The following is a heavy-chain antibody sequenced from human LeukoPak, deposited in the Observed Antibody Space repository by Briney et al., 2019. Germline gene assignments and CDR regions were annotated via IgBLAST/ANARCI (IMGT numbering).Heavy chain of an antibody. CDR3: ARRRTGLDWIDP. J-gene: IGHJ5*02. CDR1: GGSVNSDDYY. V-gene: IGHV4-39*01. CDR2: ISYSGGT. Sequence: SETLSLTCSVSGGSVNSDDYYWDWIRQPPGKGLEWIGGISYSGGTYYNPSLKSRLTLSVGTSNNQFSLRLNSVTATDTAVYYCARRRTGLDWIDPWGQGTLVTVSS. D-gene: IGHD3/OR15-3a*01.